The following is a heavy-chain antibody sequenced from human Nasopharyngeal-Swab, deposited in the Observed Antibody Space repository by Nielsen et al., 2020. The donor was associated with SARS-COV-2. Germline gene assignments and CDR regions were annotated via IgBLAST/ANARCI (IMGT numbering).Heavy chain of an antibody. CDR1: GFTFSSYA. J-gene: IGHJ6*02. V-gene: IGHV3-30-3*01. D-gene: IGHD6-13*01. CDR3: ARDQGSSWYTYYYYYGMDV. CDR2: ISYDGSKK. Sequence: SLQISCAASGFTFSSYAMHWVRQAPGKGLEWVAVISYDGSKKYYADSVKGRFTISRDNSKNTLYLQMNSLRADDTAVYYCARDQGSSWYTYYYYYGMDVWGQGTTVTVSS.